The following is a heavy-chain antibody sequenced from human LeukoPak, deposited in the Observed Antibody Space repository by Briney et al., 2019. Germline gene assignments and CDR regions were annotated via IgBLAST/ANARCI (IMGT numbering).Heavy chain of an antibody. Sequence: GGSLRLSCVASGFTFSSYAMHWVRQAPGKGLEWVAVISYDGSSKYYADSVKGRFTISRDNSKNTLYLQMSSLRIEETALYYCVKEMEEGLCDGFDIWGQGTMVTVSS. CDR1: GFTFSSYA. CDR2: ISYDGSSK. CDR3: VKEMEEGLCDGFDI. V-gene: IGHV3-30*04. J-gene: IGHJ3*02. D-gene: IGHD2-21*02.